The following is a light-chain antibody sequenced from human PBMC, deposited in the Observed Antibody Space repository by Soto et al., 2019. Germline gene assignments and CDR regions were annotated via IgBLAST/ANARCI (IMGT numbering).Light chain of an antibody. CDR1: SSNIGTGYD. V-gene: IGLV1-40*01. CDR2: GNS. J-gene: IGLJ2*01. CDR3: QSYDTSLDVV. Sequence: QSVLTQPPSVSGAPGQRVTISCTGSSSNIGTGYDVHWYQQLPGTAPKLLIYGNSNQPSGVPDRFSGSKSGTSASLAITGLKAEDDADYYCQSYDTSLDVVFGGGIQLTV.